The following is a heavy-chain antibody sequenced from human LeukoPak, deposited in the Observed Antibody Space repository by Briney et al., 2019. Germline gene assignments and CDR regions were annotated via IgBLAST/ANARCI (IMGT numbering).Heavy chain of an antibody. CDR2: IIPIFGTA. D-gene: IGHD4-17*01. V-gene: IGHV1-69*05. CDR3: ARGPYYGTHMDV. Sequence: ASVKVSCKASGGTFSSYAISWVRQAPGQRLEWMGRIIPIFGTANYAQKFQGRVTITTDESTSTAYMELSSLRSEDTAVYYCARGPYYGTHMDVWGKGTTVTVSS. J-gene: IGHJ6*03. CDR1: GGTFSSYA.